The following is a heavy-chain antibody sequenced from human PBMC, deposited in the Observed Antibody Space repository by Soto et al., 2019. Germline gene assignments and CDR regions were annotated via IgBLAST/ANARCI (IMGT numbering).Heavy chain of an antibody. V-gene: IGHV3-7*01. D-gene: IGHD6-19*01. CDR1: GFTFSKYW. CDR2: IKQDGNEK. CDR3: ARVLKSSGWDNDVFDI. Sequence: PGGSLRLSCAVSGFTFSKYWMSWVRQAPGKGLEWVANIKQDGNEKYYADSVKGRFTISRDNAENSLYLQMNTLRVEDTAVYYCARVLKSSGWDNDVFDIWGQGTMVTVS. J-gene: IGHJ3*02.